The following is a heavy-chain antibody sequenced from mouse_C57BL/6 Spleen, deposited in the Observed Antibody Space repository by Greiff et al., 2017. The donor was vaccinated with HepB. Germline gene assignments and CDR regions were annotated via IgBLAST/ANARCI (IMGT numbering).Heavy chain of an antibody. CDR1: GYAFSSYW. CDR3: ARMGYQYSSHWYFDV. J-gene: IGHJ1*03. V-gene: IGHV1-80*01. CDR2: IYPGDGDT. D-gene: IGHD1-1*01. Sequence: QVQLQQSGAELVKPGASVKISCKASGYAFSSYWMNWVKQRPGKGLEWIGQIYPGDGDTNYNGKFKGKATLTADKSSSTAYMQLSSLTSEDSAVYFGARMGYQYSSHWYFDVWGTGTTVTVSS.